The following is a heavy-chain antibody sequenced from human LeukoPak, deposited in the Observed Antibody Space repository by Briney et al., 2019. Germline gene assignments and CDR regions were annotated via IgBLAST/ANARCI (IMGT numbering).Heavy chain of an antibody. CDR2: ISSSSSYI. V-gene: IGHV3-21*01. Sequence: GGSLRLSCAVSGFTFRSYGMNWVRQAPGKGLEWVSSISSSSSYIYYADSMRGRFIISRDNAKNSLYLEMNSLRADDTAVYYCARSGSSLYYYTLDVWGLGTTVTVSS. CDR3: ARSGSSLYYYTLDV. J-gene: IGHJ6*02. CDR1: GFTFRSYG. D-gene: IGHD1-26*01.